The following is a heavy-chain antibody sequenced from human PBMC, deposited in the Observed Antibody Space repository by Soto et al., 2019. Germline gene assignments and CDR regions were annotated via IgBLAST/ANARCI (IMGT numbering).Heavy chain of an antibody. CDR1: GGSIRSSDYY. D-gene: IGHD3-22*01. J-gene: IGHJ4*02. V-gene: IGHV4-30-4*01. CDR3: ARATYYSDTGGSPPLDY. Sequence: PSETLSLTCTVSGGSIRSSDYYWTWIRQPPGKGLEWIGYIYYSGSANYNPSLKSRVTISVDTSRNQFSLKLNSVTAADTAVYFCARATYYSDTGGSPPLDYWGQGTLVT. CDR2: IYYSGSA.